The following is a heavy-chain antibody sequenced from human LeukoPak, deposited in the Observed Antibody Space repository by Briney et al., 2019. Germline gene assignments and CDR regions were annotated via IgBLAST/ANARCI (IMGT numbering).Heavy chain of an antibody. D-gene: IGHD2-8*01. Sequence: PSETLSLTCTVSGGSISSYYWSGIRQPPGKGLEWIGYIYYSGSTNYNPSLKSRVTISVDTSKNQFSLKLSSVTAADTAVYYCARDTYGSCYNWFDPWGQGTLVTVSS. CDR2: IYYSGST. V-gene: IGHV4-59*01. CDR3: ARDTYGSCYNWFDP. J-gene: IGHJ5*02. CDR1: GGSISSYY.